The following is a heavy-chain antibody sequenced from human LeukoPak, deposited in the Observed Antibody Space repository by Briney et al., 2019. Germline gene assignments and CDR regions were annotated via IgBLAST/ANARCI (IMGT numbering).Heavy chain of an antibody. CDR2: ISGSGGST. J-gene: IGHJ4*02. CDR1: GFTFSSYA. D-gene: IGHD2-21*02. Sequence: GGSLTLSCAASGFTFSSYAMSWIRQTPGKGLEWVSDISGSGGSTYHADSVKGRFTISRDNSKNTLYLPMNSLRAEDTAVYYCASWRGDYYFDYWGQGTLVTVSS. V-gene: IGHV3-23*01. CDR3: ASWRGDYYFDY.